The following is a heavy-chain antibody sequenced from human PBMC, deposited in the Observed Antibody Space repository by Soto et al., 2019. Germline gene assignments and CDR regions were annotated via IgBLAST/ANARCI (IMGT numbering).Heavy chain of an antibody. CDR1: GFTFDDYG. Sequence: GGSLRLSCAASGFTFDDYGMSWVRQAPGKGLEWVSGINWNGGSTGYADSVKGRFTISRDNAKNSLYLQMNSLRAEDTALYYCARDFVPAAAGNDPFDYWGQGTLVTVSS. V-gene: IGHV3-20*04. D-gene: IGHD6-13*01. CDR2: INWNGGST. J-gene: IGHJ4*02. CDR3: ARDFVPAAAGNDPFDY.